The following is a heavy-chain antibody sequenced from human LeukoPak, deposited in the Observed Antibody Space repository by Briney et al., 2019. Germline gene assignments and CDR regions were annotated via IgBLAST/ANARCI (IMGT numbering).Heavy chain of an antibody. CDR3: AKASNWGNYYYYGMDV. D-gene: IGHD7-27*01. V-gene: IGHV3-23*01. CDR1: GFTFSSYA. J-gene: IGHJ6*02. Sequence: PGGSLRLSCAASGFTFSSYAMSWVRQAPGKGLEWVSAISGSGGPTYYADSVKGRFTISRDNSKNTLYLQMNSLRAEDTAVYYCAKASNWGNYYYYGMDVWGQGTTVTVSS. CDR2: ISGSGGPT.